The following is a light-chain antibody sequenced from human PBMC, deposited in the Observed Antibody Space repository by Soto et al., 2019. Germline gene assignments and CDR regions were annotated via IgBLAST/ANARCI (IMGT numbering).Light chain of an antibody. CDR1: QSVRNN. CDR2: YAS. CDR3: QQYNNWPPIT. V-gene: IGKV3-15*01. Sequence: EIMMTQSPATLSVSPGERATLSCRASQSVRNNLAWYQQRRGQAPRLLIYYASTRATGVPARFSGSGSGTEFTLPISSLQSEDSALYYCQQYNNWPPITFGQGTRLEIK. J-gene: IGKJ5*01.